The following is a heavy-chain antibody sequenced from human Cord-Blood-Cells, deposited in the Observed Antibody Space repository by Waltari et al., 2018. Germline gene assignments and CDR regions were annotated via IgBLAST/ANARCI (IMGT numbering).Heavy chain of an antibody. Sequence: VQLVQSGAEVKKPGASVKVSCKASGYTLTGYYMHWVRHAPGQGLAWMGRINPNSGGTNYAQKFQGRVTMTRDTSVTTAYMELSRLRSDDTAVYYGARRPALAWYFDLWGRGTLVTVSS. CDR1: GYTLTGYY. CDR3: ARRPALAWYFDL. CDR2: INPNSGGT. J-gene: IGHJ2*01. V-gene: IGHV1-2*06.